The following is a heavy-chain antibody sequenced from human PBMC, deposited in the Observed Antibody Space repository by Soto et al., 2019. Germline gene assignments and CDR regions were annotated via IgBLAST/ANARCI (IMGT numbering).Heavy chain of an antibody. Sequence: GGALRLSCAASGFICSSYDMSWVRQAPGKGLEWVSTILVDGRTFYVDSVKGRFTISRDSSLNTVYLQMNSLTAGDTALYYCAKATATGGGAFDICGQGTMVTVS. CDR3: AKATATGGGAFDI. V-gene: IGHV3-23*01. D-gene: IGHD2-8*02. CDR2: ILVDGRT. J-gene: IGHJ3*02. CDR1: GFICSSYD.